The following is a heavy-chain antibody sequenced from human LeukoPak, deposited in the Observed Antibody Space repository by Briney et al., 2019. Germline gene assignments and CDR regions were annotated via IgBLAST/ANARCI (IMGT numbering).Heavy chain of an antibody. J-gene: IGHJ3*02. CDR2: INSDGRSI. CDR3: ARGGSPPEALGDALNI. V-gene: IGHV3-74*01. Sequence: GGSLRLSCAASGFTVNSNYMSWVRQAPGKGLVRVSRINSDGRSIIYADSVKGRFTISRDNAKNTLYLQMNSLRVEDTAVYYCARGGSPPEALGDALNIWGQGTMVTVSS. CDR1: GFTVNSNY. D-gene: IGHD1-26*01.